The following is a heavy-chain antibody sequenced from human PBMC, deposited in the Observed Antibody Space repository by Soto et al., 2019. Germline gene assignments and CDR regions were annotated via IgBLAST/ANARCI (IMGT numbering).Heavy chain of an antibody. V-gene: IGHV4-34*01. CDR2: VKDGGHT. J-gene: IGHJ4*01. CDR1: GGSLSGYY. D-gene: IGHD5-12*01. Sequence: QVQLQQWGAGLLKPSETLSLKCAVTGGSLSGYYWSWIRQPPGKGLEWIGEVKDGGHTNYSPSLRGRXTXSXXTSNNQCSLRLNSVTAADTGVYYCARGQEGVVATHWDHGSLVTVSS. CDR3: ARGQEGVVATH.